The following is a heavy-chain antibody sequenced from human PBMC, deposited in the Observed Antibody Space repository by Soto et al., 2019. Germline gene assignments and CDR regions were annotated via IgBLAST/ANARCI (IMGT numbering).Heavy chain of an antibody. D-gene: IGHD1-26*01. CDR1: GGSISSGDYY. V-gene: IGHV4-30-4*01. CDR3: ARVGGSYSFDP. CDR2: IYYSGST. J-gene: IGHJ5*02. Sequence: SETLSLTCTVSGGSISSGDYYWSWIRQPPGKGLEWIGYIYYSGSTYYTPSLQSRVTISVDTSKTQFSLKLTSVTAADTAVYYCARVGGSYSFDPWGQGTPVTVSS.